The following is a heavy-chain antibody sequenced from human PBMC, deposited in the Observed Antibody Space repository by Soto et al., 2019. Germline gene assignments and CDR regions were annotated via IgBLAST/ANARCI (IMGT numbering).Heavy chain of an antibody. D-gene: IGHD3-3*01. Sequence: AQTLSLPCXISGDSVSSNSAAWNWIRQSPSRGLEWLGRTYYGSKWYNDYAVSVKSRITINPDTSKNQFSLQLNSVTPEDTAVYYCARVYDFWSGYYKVDYYYYGMDVWGQGTTVTVSS. J-gene: IGHJ6*02. V-gene: IGHV6-1*01. CDR1: GDSVSSNSAA. CDR2: TYYGSKWYN. CDR3: ARVYDFWSGYYKVDYYYYGMDV.